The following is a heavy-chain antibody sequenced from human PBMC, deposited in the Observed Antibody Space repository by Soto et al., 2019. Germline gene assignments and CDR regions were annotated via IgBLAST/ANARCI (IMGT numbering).Heavy chain of an antibody. D-gene: IGHD3-10*01. Sequence: QVQLQQWGAGLLKPSETLSLTCAVYGGSFSGYYWSWIRQPPGKGLEWIGEINHSGSTNYNPSLKRRVTISVDTSKNQFSLKLSSVTAADTAVYYCARAVYGSGFDPWGQGTLVTVSS. J-gene: IGHJ5*02. CDR2: INHSGST. V-gene: IGHV4-34*01. CDR3: ARAVYGSGFDP. CDR1: GGSFSGYY.